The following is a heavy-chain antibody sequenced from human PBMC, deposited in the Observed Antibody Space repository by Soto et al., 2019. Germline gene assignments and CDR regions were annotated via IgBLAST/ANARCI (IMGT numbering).Heavy chain of an antibody. D-gene: IGHD2-8*01. CDR3: AREPEDGVPGDY. CDR1: GYSFTSHT. Sequence: QVHLVQSGAEVKEPGASVRVSCEAYGYSFTSHTVHWTRQAPGQGLEWMGWIIVSNGSPRYAPQFQGRITFGRDTSATTAYMELTSLTFEDTAVYYCAREPEDGVPGDYWGQGTLVVVSS. V-gene: IGHV1-3*01. J-gene: IGHJ4*02. CDR2: IIVSNGSP.